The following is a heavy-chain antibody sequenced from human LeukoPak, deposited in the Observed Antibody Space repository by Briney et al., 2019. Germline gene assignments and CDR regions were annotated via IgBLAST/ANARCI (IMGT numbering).Heavy chain of an antibody. CDR2: ISGSGGST. Sequence: GGSLRLSCAASGFTFSSYAMSWVRQASGKGLEWVSAISGSGGSTYYADSAKGRFTISRDNSKNTLYLQMNSLRAEDTAVYYCANLDYDILTGYASDYWGQGTLVTVSS. J-gene: IGHJ4*02. D-gene: IGHD3-9*01. V-gene: IGHV3-23*01. CDR1: GFTFSSYA. CDR3: ANLDYDILTGYASDY.